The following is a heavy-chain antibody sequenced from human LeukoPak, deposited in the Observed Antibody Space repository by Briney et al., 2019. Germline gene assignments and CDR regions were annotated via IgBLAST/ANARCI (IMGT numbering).Heavy chain of an antibody. V-gene: IGHV4-4*09. CDR3: ARHWTTHFDY. CDR1: GGSISSYY. D-gene: IGHD1-1*01. J-gene: IGHJ4*02. CDR2: IYTSGST. Sequence: ETLSLTCTVSGGSISSYYWSWIRQPPGKGLEWIGYIYTSGSTNYNPSLKSRVTISVDTSKNQFSLKLSSVAAADTAVYYCARHWTTHFDYWGQGTLVTVSS.